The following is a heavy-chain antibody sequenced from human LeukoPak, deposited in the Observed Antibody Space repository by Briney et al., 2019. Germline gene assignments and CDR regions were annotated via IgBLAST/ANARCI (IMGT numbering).Heavy chain of an antibody. Sequence: GSLRLSCAASGFTFSSYGMRWVRQAPGKGLEWVAVIWYDGGNKYYADSVKGRFTISRDNSKNTLYLQMNSLRAEDTAVYYCARDLVGDFWSGYLYGMDVWGQGTTVTVSS. V-gene: IGHV3-33*01. CDR3: ARDLVGDFWSGYLYGMDV. D-gene: IGHD3-3*01. CDR1: GFTFSSYG. CDR2: IWYDGGNK. J-gene: IGHJ6*02.